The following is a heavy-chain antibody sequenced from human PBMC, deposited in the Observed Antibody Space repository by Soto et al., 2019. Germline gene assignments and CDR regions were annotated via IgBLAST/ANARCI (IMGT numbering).Heavy chain of an antibody. CDR1: GGSISSGDYY. V-gene: IGHV4-30-4*01. Sequence: PSETLSLTCTVSGGSISSGDYYWSWIRQPPGKGLEWIGYIYYSGSTYYNPSLKSRVTISVDTSKNQFSLKLSSVTAADTAMYYCARSKDSRLGMDVWGQGTTVTVSS. CDR2: IYYSGST. J-gene: IGHJ6*02. CDR3: ARSKDSRLGMDV. D-gene: IGHD3-22*01.